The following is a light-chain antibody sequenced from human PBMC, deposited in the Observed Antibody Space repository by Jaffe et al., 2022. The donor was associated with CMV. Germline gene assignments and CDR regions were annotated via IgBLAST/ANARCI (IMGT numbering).Light chain of an antibody. CDR1: QSVSSNY. CDR3: QQYGNSPNT. Sequence: EIVLTQSPGTLSLSPGERATLSCRASQSVSSNYLAWYQQTPGQAPRLLVYGASSRATGIPDRFSGSGSGTDFSLTITRLEPEDFALYYCQQYGNSPNTFGQGTKLETK. J-gene: IGKJ2*01. CDR2: GAS. V-gene: IGKV3-20*01.